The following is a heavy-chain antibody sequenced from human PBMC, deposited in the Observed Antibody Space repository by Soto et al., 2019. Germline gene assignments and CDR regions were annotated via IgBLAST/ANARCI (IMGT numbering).Heavy chain of an antibody. V-gene: IGHV1-46*01. Sequence: QVQLVQSGAEVKKPGASVKVSCKASGYTFTSYYMHWVRQAPGQGLEWMGIINPIGGSTSYAQKFKGRVTMTRDTSTSTGYMELSSLRSEDTAVYYCARDRSSGWYRYYFDYWGQGTLVTVSS. CDR2: INPIGGST. CDR3: ARDRSSGWYRYYFDY. J-gene: IGHJ4*02. D-gene: IGHD6-19*01. CDR1: GYTFTSYY.